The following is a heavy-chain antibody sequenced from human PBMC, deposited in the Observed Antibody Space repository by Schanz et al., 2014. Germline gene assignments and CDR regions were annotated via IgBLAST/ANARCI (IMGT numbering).Heavy chain of an antibody. CDR1: GLIFSNYV. J-gene: IGHJ5*01. CDR3: AKTPREYCNYDNCPNWFDS. D-gene: IGHD2-15*01. CDR2: IGTSGGT. V-gene: IGHV3-23*01. Sequence: EVQLLESGGGLVQPGGSLKLSCAASGLIFSNYVMSWVRQAPGKGLEWVSTIGTSGGTNYAESVKGRFTISRDNSKNTLYLQMNSLRAEDTAVYYCAKTPREYCNYDNCPNWFDSWGQGTLVNASS.